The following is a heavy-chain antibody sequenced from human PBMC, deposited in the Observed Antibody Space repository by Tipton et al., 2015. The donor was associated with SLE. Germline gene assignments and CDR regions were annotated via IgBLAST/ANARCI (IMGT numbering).Heavy chain of an antibody. J-gene: IGHJ5*02. D-gene: IGHD3-10*01. CDR2: ISGSSSYI. V-gene: IGHV3-21*03. Sequence: SLRLSCAASGFTFSSYSMNWVRQAPGKGLEWVSSISGSSSYIYYADSVKGRFTISRDNAKNSLYLQMNSLRAEDTAVYYCARMVQGVHNWFDPWGQGTLVTVSS. CDR1: GFTFSSYS. CDR3: ARMVQGVHNWFDP.